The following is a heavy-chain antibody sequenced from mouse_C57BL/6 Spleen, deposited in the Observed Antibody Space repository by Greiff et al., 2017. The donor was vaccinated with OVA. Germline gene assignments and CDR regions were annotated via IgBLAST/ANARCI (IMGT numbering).Heavy chain of an antibody. D-gene: IGHD2-4*01. CDR1: GFTFSSYG. Sequence: EVKLVESGGDLVKPGGSLKLSCAASGFTFSSYGMSWVRQTPDKRLEWVATISSGGSYTYYPDSVKGRFTISRDNAKNTLYLQMSSLKSEDTAMYYCARQGADYDPFDYWGQGTTLTVSS. CDR2: ISSGGSYT. V-gene: IGHV5-6*01. J-gene: IGHJ2*01. CDR3: ARQGADYDPFDY.